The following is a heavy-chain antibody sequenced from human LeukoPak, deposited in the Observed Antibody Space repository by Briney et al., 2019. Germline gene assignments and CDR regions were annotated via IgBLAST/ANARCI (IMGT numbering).Heavy chain of an antibody. CDR2: IDPNSGGT. D-gene: IGHD3-10*01. J-gene: IGHJ5*02. V-gene: IGHV1-2*02. CDR1: GYTFTGYY. Sequence: ASVKVSCKASGYTFTGYYMHWVRQAPGQGLEWMGWIDPNSGGTNYAQKFQGRVTMTRDTSISTAYMELSRLRSDDTAVYYCARDRYGSGSSSFDPWGQGTPVTVSS. CDR3: ARDRYGSGSSSFDP.